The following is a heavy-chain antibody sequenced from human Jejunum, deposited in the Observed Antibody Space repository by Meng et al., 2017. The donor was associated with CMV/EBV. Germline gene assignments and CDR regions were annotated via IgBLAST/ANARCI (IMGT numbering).Heavy chain of an antibody. CDR3: IRVKLGSSKYFDL. CDR1: ACTFSDHY. Sequence: SACTFSDHYRDWVRQAPGKGLEWVARIKNKANSYSIDYAASVKGRFTISRDDSKNTLYLRMNSLKTDDTAVYYCIRVKLGSSKYFDLWGRGTLVTVSS. CDR2: IKNKANSYSI. D-gene: IGHD6-6*01. J-gene: IGHJ2*01. V-gene: IGHV3-72*01.